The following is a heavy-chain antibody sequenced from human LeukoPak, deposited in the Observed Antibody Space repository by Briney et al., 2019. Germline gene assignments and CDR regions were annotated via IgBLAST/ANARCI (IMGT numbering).Heavy chain of an antibody. CDR3: ARGEFTMIVVGKAFDI. Sequence: ASVKVSCKASGYTFTGYYMHWVRQAPGQGLEWMGWINPNSGGTNYAQKFQGRVTMTRDTSISTAYMELSRLRSDDTAVYYCARGEFTMIVVGKAFDIWGQGTMVTVSS. CDR1: GYTFTGYY. J-gene: IGHJ3*02. V-gene: IGHV1-2*02. D-gene: IGHD3-22*01. CDR2: INPNSGGT.